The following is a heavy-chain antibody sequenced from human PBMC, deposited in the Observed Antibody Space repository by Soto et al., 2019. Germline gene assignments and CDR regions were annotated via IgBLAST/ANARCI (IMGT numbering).Heavy chain of an antibody. CDR1: GFTFSSYA. D-gene: IGHD6-6*01. CDR2: ISGSGGNT. Sequence: GGSLRLSCAASGFTFSSYAMSWVRQAPGKGLEWVSAISGSGGNTYYADSVKGRFTISRDNSKNTLYLQMNSLRAEDTDVYYCAKGEYSSSSGGYFDYWGQGTLVTVSS. CDR3: AKGEYSSSSGGYFDY. J-gene: IGHJ4*02. V-gene: IGHV3-23*01.